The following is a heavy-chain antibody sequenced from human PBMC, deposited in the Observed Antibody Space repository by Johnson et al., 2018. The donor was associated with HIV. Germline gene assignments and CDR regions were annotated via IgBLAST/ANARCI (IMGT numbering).Heavy chain of an antibody. J-gene: IGHJ3*02. Sequence: QVQLVESGGGVVQPGRSLRLSCAASGFTFSSYAMHWVRQAPGKGLEWVAVISYDGSNKYYADSVKGRFTISRDNSKNTLYLQMNSLRAEDTAVYYCARDKDYGANQAFDIWGQGTMVTVSS. CDR1: GFTFSSYA. CDR3: ARDKDYGANQAFDI. D-gene: IGHD4-17*01. CDR2: ISYDGSNK. V-gene: IGHV3-30-3*01.